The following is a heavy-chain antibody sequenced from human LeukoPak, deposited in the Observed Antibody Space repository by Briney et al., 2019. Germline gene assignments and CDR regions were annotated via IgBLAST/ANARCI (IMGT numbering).Heavy chain of an antibody. V-gene: IGHV3-23*01. D-gene: IGHD1-26*01. CDR2: ISSSGANA. CDR1: GFTFRDDA. CDR3: AKDMELAS. J-gene: IGHJ5*02. Sequence: GGSLTLSFAASGFTFRDDAMTCVRQAPGKGLEWVSLISSSGANAYYADSVKARFTISRDNSKNTLYLQMNNLRGEDTAEYYCAKDMELASWGQGTLVTVSS.